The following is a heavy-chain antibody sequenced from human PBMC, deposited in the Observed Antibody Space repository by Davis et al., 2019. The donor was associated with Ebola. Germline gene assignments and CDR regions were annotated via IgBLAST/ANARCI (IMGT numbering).Heavy chain of an antibody. J-gene: IGHJ5*02. V-gene: IGHV4-61*08. CDR1: GGSISSGGYY. CDR2: IYYSGST. Sequence: PSEILSLTCTVSGGSISSGGYYWSWIRQHPGKGLEWIGYIYYSGSTNYNPSLKSRVTMSVDTSKNQFSLKLSSVTAADTAVYYCARGKAARGGIWFDPWGQGTLVTVSS. CDR3: ARGKAARGGIWFDP. D-gene: IGHD3-10*01.